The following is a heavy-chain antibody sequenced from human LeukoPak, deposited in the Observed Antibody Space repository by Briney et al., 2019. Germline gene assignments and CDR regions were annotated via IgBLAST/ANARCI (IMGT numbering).Heavy chain of an antibody. V-gene: IGHV4-39*07. D-gene: IGHD6-6*01. CDR3: ARDTSQQLDSYYYYGMDV. J-gene: IGHJ6*02. Sequence: KPSETLSLTCTVSGGSISSSSYYWGWIRQPPGKGLEWIGSIYYSGSTYYNPSLKSRVTISVDTSKNQFSLKLSSVTAADTAVYYCARDTSQQLDSYYYYGMDVWGQGTTVTVSS. CDR2: IYYSGST. CDR1: GGSISSSSYY.